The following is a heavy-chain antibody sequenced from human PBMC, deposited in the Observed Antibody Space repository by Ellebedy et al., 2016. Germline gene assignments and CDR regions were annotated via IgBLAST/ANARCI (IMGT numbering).Heavy chain of an antibody. Sequence: GGSLRLXXAASGFTVSNNYMSWVRQAPGKGLEWVPVIYSGAGTYYADSVKGRFTISRDNSKNMLYFQMNSLRVEDTAVYYCARGNFDTYFYGMDVWGQGTTVTVSS. CDR2: IYSGAGT. D-gene: IGHD1-7*01. CDR1: GFTVSNNY. J-gene: IGHJ6*02. V-gene: IGHV3-53*01. CDR3: ARGNFDTYFYGMDV.